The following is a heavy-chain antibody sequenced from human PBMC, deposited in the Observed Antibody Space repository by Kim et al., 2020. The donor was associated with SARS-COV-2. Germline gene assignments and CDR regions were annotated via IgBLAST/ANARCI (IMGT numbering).Heavy chain of an antibody. V-gene: IGHV4-39*01. D-gene: IGHD6-19*01. CDR2: IYYSGST. CDR1: GGSISSSSYY. J-gene: IGHJ4*02. CDR3: ARRVSSGWYFLN. Sequence: SETLSLTCTVSGGSISSSSYYWGWIRQPPGKGLEWIGSIYYSGSTYYNPSLKSRVTISVDTSKNQFSLKLSSVTAADTAVYYCARRVSSGWYFLNWGQGTLVTVSS.